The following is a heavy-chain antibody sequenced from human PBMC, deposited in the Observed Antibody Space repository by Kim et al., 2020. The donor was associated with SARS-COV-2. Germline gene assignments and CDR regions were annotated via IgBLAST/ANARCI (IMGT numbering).Heavy chain of an antibody. CDR2: IYHSALT. J-gene: IGHJ4*02. CDR1: GASVGTGAYY. CDR3: ASGPQWELLDF. V-gene: IGHV4-31*03. D-gene: IGHD1-26*01. Sequence: SETLSLTCTVSGASVGTGAYYWTWIRHHPGKGLEWIGYIYHSALTYYNPSLKSRVTMSLDKSKNQFSLNLSSVTAADTAVYYCASGPQWELLDFWGQG.